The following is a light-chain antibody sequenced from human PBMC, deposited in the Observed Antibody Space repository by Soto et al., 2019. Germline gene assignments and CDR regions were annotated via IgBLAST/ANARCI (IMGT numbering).Light chain of an antibody. CDR3: QQANSFPRT. CDR1: QAMSTW. V-gene: IGKV1D-12*01. CDR2: AAS. J-gene: IGKJ1*01. Sequence: DIQMTQSPSSVSASVGDRVTITCRASQAMSTWLAWYQQKPGKAPKLLIYAASNLQTGVPSRFSGSGSGTDFTLTISSLQTEDFATYYCQQANSFPRTFGQGTQVEIK.